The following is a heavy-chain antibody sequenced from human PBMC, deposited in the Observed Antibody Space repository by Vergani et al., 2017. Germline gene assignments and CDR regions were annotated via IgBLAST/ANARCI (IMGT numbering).Heavy chain of an antibody. CDR3: ARDFAWAHGDYYYYYMDG. CDR2: IYTSGST. CDR1: GGSISSYY. D-gene: IGHD3-9*01. J-gene: IGHJ6*03. Sequence: QVQLQESGPGLVKPSETLSLTCTVSGGSISSYYWSWIRQPAGKGLEWIGRIYTSGSTNYNPSLKSRVTMSVDTSKNQFSLKLSSVTAADTAVYYCARDFAWAHGDYYYYYMDGWGKGTTVTVSS. V-gene: IGHV4-4*07.